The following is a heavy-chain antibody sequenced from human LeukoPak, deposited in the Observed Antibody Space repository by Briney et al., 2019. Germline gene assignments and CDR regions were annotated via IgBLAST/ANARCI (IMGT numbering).Heavy chain of an antibody. CDR3: VKEGEGHSYAPETGPPT. Sequence: PGGSLRLSCAASGCSFSSWAMSWVRQAPGKGPQGVSGVSDDGNSRYYADSLKGRFTISRDNSANTVYLQMNNLADEGTAVYYCVKEGEGHSYAPETGPPTWPQGTLVTVPS. V-gene: IGHV3-23*01. CDR2: VSDDGNSR. D-gene: IGHD5-18*01. J-gene: IGHJ5*02. CDR1: GCSFSSWA.